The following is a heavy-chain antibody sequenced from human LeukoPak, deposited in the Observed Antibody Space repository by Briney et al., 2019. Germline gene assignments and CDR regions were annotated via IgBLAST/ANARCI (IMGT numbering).Heavy chain of an antibody. CDR2: ISGSGDST. CDR1: GFTFSSYA. J-gene: IGHJ4*02. Sequence: GGSLRLSCGASGFTFSSYAMSWVRQAPGKGLEWVSAISGSGDSTYYADSVKGRFTISRDNSKNTLYLQMNSLRAEDTAVYYCAKVQWELPSDYWGQGTLVTVSS. CDR3: AKVQWELPSDY. V-gene: IGHV3-23*01. D-gene: IGHD1-26*01.